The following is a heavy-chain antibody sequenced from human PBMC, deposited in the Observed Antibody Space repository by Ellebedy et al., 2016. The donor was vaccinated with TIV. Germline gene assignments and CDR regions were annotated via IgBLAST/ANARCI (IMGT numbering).Heavy chain of an antibody. D-gene: IGHD5-12*01. V-gene: IGHV4-31*03. Sequence: SETLSLTXTVSGGSISSGGYYWSWIRQHPGKGLEWIGYIYYSGSTYYNPSLKSRVTISVDTSKNQFSLKLSSVTAADTAVYYCARAGYSGYKAAPYYFDYWGQGTLVTVSS. CDR3: ARAGYSGYKAAPYYFDY. J-gene: IGHJ4*02. CDR1: GGSISSGGYY. CDR2: IYYSGST.